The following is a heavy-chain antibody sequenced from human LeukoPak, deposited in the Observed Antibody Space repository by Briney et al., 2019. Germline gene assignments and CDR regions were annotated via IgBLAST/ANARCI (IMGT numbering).Heavy chain of an antibody. CDR1: GGSINSYY. Sequence: WETLSLTCTVSGGSINSYYWNWIRQPPGKGLEWIGNIYYSGSTNYNPSLKSRVTISVDTSKNQFSLKLSSVTAADTAVYYCASRPTWYGDNGMDVWGQGTTVTVSS. D-gene: IGHD4-17*01. V-gene: IGHV4-59*01. J-gene: IGHJ6*02. CDR2: IYYSGST. CDR3: ASRPTWYGDNGMDV.